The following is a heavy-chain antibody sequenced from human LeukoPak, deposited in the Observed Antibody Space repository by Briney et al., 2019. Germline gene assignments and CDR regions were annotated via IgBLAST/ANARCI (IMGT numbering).Heavy chain of an antibody. D-gene: IGHD3-10*01. CDR3: ARDYNFYFDY. J-gene: IGHJ4*02. Sequence: QPGGSLRLSCAASGFTFSSYEMNWVRQAPGKGLEWVSYISSSGSTIYYADSVKGRFTISRDSSKNTLYLQMNSLRAEDTAVYYCARDYNFYFDYWGQGTLVTVSS. CDR2: ISSSGSTI. V-gene: IGHV3-48*03. CDR1: GFTFSSYE.